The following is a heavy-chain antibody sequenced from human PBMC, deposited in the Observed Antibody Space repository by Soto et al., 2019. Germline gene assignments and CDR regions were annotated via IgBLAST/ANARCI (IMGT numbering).Heavy chain of an antibody. Sequence: GGSLRLSCAASGFTFSDYYMSWIRQAPGKGLEWVSYISSSSYTNYADSVKGRFTISRDNAKNSLYLQMNSLRAEDTAVYYCARDLVRITMVRGASFDYWGQGTLVTVSS. D-gene: IGHD3-10*01. CDR2: ISSSSYT. CDR3: ARDLVRITMVRGASFDY. CDR1: GFTFSDYY. J-gene: IGHJ4*02. V-gene: IGHV3-11*05.